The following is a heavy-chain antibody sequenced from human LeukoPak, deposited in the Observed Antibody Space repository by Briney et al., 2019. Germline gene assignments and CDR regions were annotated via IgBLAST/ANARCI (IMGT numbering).Heavy chain of an antibody. Sequence: PGGSLRLSCAASGFAVSANYMTWVRQAPGRGLEWVSVIYSGGTTYYADSVKGRFTISRDNSKNTVYLQMNSLRAEDTAVYHCARGVGATGFWGQGTLVTVSS. CDR2: IYSGGTT. V-gene: IGHV3-53*01. CDR3: ARGVGATGF. CDR1: GFAVSANY. D-gene: IGHD1-26*01. J-gene: IGHJ4*02.